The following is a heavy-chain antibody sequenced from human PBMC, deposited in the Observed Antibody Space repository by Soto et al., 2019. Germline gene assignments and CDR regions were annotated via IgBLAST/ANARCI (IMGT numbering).Heavy chain of an antibody. Sequence: EVQLVESGGGLVKPGGSLRLSCAASGFTFSSYWMSWVRQAPGKGLEWVANIKQDGSEKYYVDSVKGRFTISRDNAKNSLYLQMNSLRAEDTAVYYCAREDIVATDAFDIWGQGTMVTVSS. D-gene: IGHD5-12*01. CDR2: IKQDGSEK. CDR3: AREDIVATDAFDI. CDR1: GFTFSSYW. J-gene: IGHJ3*02. V-gene: IGHV3-7*01.